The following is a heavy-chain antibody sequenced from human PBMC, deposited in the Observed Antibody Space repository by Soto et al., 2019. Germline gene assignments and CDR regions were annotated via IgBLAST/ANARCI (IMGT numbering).Heavy chain of an antibody. Sequence: QLQLQESGSGLVKPSQTLSLTCAVSGGSISSGGYSWSWIRQPPGKGLEWIGYIYHSGSTYYNPYLKGRGTISVDRSKNQISLKQSSVTAADTAVYYCAAGGGLPRYYWGQGTLVTVSS. CDR2: IYHSGST. J-gene: IGHJ4*02. CDR1: GGSISSGGYS. D-gene: IGHD5-12*01. V-gene: IGHV4-30-2*01. CDR3: AAGGGLPRYY.